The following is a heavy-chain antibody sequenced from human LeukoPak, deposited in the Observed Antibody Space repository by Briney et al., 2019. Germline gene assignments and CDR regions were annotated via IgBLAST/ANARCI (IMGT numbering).Heavy chain of an antibody. J-gene: IGHJ4*02. Sequence: GGSLRLSCAASGFTLSTYSMNWVRQAPGKGLEWVSSISSSSSYIYYADSVKGRFTISRDNAKNSLYLQMDSLRAEDTAVYYCARDTKSYYDILTGTFDSWGQGTLVTVSS. CDR3: ARDTKSYYDILTGTFDS. D-gene: IGHD3-9*01. CDR1: GFTLSTYS. CDR2: ISSSSSYI. V-gene: IGHV3-21*01.